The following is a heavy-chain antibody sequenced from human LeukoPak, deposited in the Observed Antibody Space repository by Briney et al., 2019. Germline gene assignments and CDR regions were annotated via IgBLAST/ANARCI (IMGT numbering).Heavy chain of an antibody. CDR3: AKDSGAYYFDY. CDR2: ISGSAYMS. J-gene: IGHJ4*02. Sequence: PGGSLRLSCAASGFTFSSYAMSWVRQAPGKGLEWVSSISGSAYMSYYADSVKGRFTISRDNSKNTLYLQMNSLRAEDTAVYYCAKDSGAYYFDYWGQGTLVTVSS. D-gene: IGHD1-26*01. V-gene: IGHV3-23*01. CDR1: GFTFSSYA.